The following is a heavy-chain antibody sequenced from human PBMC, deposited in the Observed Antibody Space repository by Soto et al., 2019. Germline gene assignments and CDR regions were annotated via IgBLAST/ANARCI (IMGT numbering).Heavy chain of an antibody. J-gene: IGHJ4*02. CDR2: ISHLEST. V-gene: IGHV4-30-2*06. CDR1: GASISYGGFS. Sequence: KTSETLSLTCTVSGASISYGGFSWSWIRQSPGKCLEWIGYISHLESTYFHPSFKSRLTMSIDRTRNQFSLKLSSVTAADMAVYYCARGGGYDSFDYWGQGVLVTVSS. D-gene: IGHD5-12*01. CDR3: ARGGGYDSFDY.